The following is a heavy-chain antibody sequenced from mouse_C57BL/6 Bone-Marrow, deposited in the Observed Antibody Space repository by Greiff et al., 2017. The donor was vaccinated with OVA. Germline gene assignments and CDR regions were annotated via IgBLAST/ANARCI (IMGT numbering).Heavy chain of an antibody. V-gene: IGHV1-59*01. J-gene: IGHJ2*01. D-gene: IGHD1-1*01. Sequence: VQLQQSGAELVRPGTSVKLSCKASGYTFTSYWMHWVKQRPGQGLEWIGVIDPSDSYTNYNQKFKGKATLTVDTSSSTAYMQLSSLTSEDSAVYDCATIYYYGSSLDYWGQGTTLTVSA. CDR2: IDPSDSYT. CDR1: GYTFTSYW. CDR3: ATIYYYGSSLDY.